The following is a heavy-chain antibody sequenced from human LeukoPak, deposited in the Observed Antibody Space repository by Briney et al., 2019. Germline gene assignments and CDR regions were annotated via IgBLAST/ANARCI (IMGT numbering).Heavy chain of an antibody. CDR2: IKQDGSEK. CDR3: ARIVGAYSGYEFIFDY. D-gene: IGHD5-12*01. J-gene: IGHJ4*02. Sequence: GGSLRLSCAASGLTFSSYWMSWVRQAPGKGLEWVANIKQDGSEKYYVDSVKGRSTISRDNAKNSLDLQMNSLRAEDTAVYYCARIVGAYSGYEFIFDYWGQGTLVTVSS. CDR1: GLTFSSYW. V-gene: IGHV3-7*01.